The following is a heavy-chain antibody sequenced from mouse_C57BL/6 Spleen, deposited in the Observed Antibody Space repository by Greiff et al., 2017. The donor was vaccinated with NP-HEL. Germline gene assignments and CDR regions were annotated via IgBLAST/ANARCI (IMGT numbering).Heavy chain of an antibody. Sequence: VQLQQSGAELVKPGASVKLSCKASGYTFTSYWMHWVKQRPGQGLAWIGMIHPNSGSTNYNEKFKSKATLTVDKSSSTAYMQLSSLTSEDSAVYYCATNWDEDWYFDVWGTVTTVTVSS. D-gene: IGHD4-1*02. CDR1: GYTFTSYW. CDR3: ATNWDEDWYFDV. J-gene: IGHJ1*03. CDR2: IHPNSGST. V-gene: IGHV1-64*01.